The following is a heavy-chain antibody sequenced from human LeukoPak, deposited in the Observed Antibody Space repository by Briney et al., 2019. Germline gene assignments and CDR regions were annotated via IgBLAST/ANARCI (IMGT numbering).Heavy chain of an antibody. J-gene: IGHJ4*02. CDR1: GGSFSGYY. CDR2: INHSGST. V-gene: IGHV4-34*01. D-gene: IGHD2-15*01. CDR3: ARGGVLNGCSGGSCYVNY. Sequence: SETLSLTCAVYGGSFSGYYWSWIRQPPGKGLEWIGEINHSGSTNYNPSLKSRVTISVDTFKNQFSLKLSSVTAADTAVYYCARGGVLNGCSGGSCYVNYWGQGTLVTVSS.